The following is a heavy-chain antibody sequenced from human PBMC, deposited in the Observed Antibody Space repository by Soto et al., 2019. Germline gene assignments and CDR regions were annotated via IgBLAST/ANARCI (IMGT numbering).Heavy chain of an antibody. CDR2: VNPILSMS. V-gene: IGHV1-69*04. D-gene: IGHD3-10*01. CDR3: ATSYGSGYRAFDY. Sequence: QVQLVQSGAEVKRPGCSVKVSSKAPGDTFGFYSINWVRQAPGLGLEWMGRVNPILSMSNYAQRFQGRVTMTADKSTSTAYMELSGLRSEDTAMYYCATSYGSGYRAFDYWGQGALVTVSS. CDR1: GDTFGFYS. J-gene: IGHJ4*02.